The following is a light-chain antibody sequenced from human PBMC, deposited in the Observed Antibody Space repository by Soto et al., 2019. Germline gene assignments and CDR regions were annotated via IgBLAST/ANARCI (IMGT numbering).Light chain of an antibody. CDR1: SSNIGAGYD. V-gene: IGLV1-40*01. CDR3: PCYYSSRSVV. Sequence: QSVLTQPPSVSGAPGQRVTISCTGSSSNIGAGYDVHWYQQLPGTAPKLLIYGNSNRPAGVPDRFSGSKSGTSASLAITGLQAEDEADYYCPCYYSSRSVVFGGGTKLTVL. J-gene: IGLJ2*01. CDR2: GNS.